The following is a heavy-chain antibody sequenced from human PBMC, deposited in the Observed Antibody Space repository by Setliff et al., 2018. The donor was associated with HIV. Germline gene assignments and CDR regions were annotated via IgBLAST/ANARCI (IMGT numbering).Heavy chain of an antibody. J-gene: IGHJ4*02. CDR3: ARGRWLQSAFDY. Sequence: GASVKVSCKASGYTFISYGITWVRQAPGQGLEWMGWISVDKGDKGNTNYAQKVQGRVTMTTDTSTSTAYMELRSLRSDDTAVYYCARGRWLQSAFDYWGQGTLVTVS. D-gene: IGHD5-12*01. V-gene: IGHV1-18*01. CDR1: GYTFISYG. CDR2: ISVDKGDKGNT.